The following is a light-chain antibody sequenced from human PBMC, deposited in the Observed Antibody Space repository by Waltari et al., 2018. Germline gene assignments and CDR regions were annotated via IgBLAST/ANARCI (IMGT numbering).Light chain of an antibody. V-gene: IGLV3-21*04. CDR2: DDN. CDR1: NIGSKN. CDR3: QVLDTSSDHYV. Sequence: SYVLTQAPSVSVAPGKTATITCGGNNIGSKNVHWYQQRPGQAPVLVIYDDNARPSGIPERLSGSNSGNTATLTISRVEAGDEADYFCQVLDTSSDHYVFGGGTRVTVL. J-gene: IGLJ1*01.